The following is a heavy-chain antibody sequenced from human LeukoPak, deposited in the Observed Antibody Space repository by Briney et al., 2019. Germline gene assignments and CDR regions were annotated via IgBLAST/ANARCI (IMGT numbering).Heavy chain of an antibody. CDR3: ARDSPRHIVVVTARNWFDP. CDR1: GGTFSSYA. CDR2: IIPILGIA. D-gene: IGHD2-21*02. V-gene: IGHV1-69*04. Sequence: ASVKVSCKASGGTFSSYATSWVRQAPGQGLEWMGRIIPILGIANYAQKFQGRVTITADKSTSTAYMELSSLRSEDTAVYYCARDSPRHIVVVTARNWFDPWGQGTLVTVSS. J-gene: IGHJ5*02.